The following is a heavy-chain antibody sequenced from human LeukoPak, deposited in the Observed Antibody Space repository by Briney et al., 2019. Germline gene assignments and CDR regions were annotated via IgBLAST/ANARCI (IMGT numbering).Heavy chain of an antibody. CDR3: AGLVGRYSSGLYYYYFDY. J-gene: IGHJ4*02. CDR1: GDSINSLDL. Sequence: SETLSLTCTVSGDSINSLDLWSWVRQPPGKGLEWIGEMYLSGTTHSNPSVKSRATISIDKSKNQFFLNLSSVTAADTAVYYCAGLVGRYSSGLYYYYFDYWGQGTLVTVSS. V-gene: IGHV4-4*02. CDR2: MYLSGTT. D-gene: IGHD3-22*01.